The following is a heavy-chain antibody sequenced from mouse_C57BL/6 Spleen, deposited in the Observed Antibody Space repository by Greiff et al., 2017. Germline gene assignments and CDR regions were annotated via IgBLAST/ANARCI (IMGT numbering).Heavy chain of an antibody. J-gene: IGHJ2*01. CDR1: GFNIKDDY. V-gene: IGHV14-4*01. CDR2: IDPENGDT. CDR3: TTNGNYPFDY. Sequence: EVQLQQSGAELVRPGASVKLSCTASGFNIKDDYMHWVKQRPEQGLEWIGWIDPENGDTEYASKFQGKATITADTSSNTAYLQLSSLTSEDTAVYYCTTNGNYPFDYWGQGTTLTVSS. D-gene: IGHD2-1*01.